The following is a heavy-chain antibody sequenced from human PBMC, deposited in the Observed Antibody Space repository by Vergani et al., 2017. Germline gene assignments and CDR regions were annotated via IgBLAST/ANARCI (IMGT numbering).Heavy chain of an antibody. J-gene: IGHJ2*01. V-gene: IGHV4-39*01. CDR2: IYNSGNG. D-gene: IGHD2/OR15-2a*01. CDR1: GDSIISRSYY. CDR3: ASEKYSSDSTSHFRGRYFDV. Sequence: QMQLQESGPGLVKASEILSLTCTVSGDSIISRSYYWGWIRQPPGKGLEWIGSIYNSGNGDPSPSLKSRVTISADKSKNQLSLRLSSVTASDTAVYYCASEKYSSDSTSHFRGRYFDVWGRGTLVTVPS.